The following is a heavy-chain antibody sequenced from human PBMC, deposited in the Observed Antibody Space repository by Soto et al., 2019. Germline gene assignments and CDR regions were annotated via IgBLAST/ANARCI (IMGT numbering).Heavy chain of an antibody. CDR2: ISGSGGST. CDR3: AKEYGGLYDFWSGSYYFDY. CDR1: GFTFSSYA. D-gene: IGHD3-3*01. Sequence: GGSLRLSCAASGFTFSSYAMSWVRQAPGKGLEWVSAISGSGGSTYYADSVKGRFTISRDNSKNTLYLQMNSLRAEDTAVYYCAKEYGGLYDFWSGSYYFDYWGQGTLVTVSS. V-gene: IGHV3-23*01. J-gene: IGHJ4*02.